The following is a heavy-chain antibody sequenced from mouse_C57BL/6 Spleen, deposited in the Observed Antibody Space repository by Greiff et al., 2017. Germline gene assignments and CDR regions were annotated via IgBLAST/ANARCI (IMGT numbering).Heavy chain of an antibody. CDR1: GFNIKDYY. CDR3: ARGEEATVVPYY. D-gene: IGHD1-1*01. J-gene: IGHJ2*01. V-gene: IGHV14-2*01. Sequence: EVQLQQSGAELVKPGASVKLSCTASGFNIKDYYMHWVKQRPEQGLEWIGRIDPEDGETKYAPKFKGKATITADTSSNTAYLQLSSLTSEDTAVYYCARGEEATVVPYYWGQGTTLTVSS. CDR2: IDPEDGET.